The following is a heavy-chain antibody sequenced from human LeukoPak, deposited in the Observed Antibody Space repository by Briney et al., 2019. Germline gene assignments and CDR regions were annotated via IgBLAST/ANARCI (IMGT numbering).Heavy chain of an antibody. D-gene: IGHD2-2*01. CDR2: IYSSGTT. Sequence: SETLSLTCSVSGGSLSSHYWSWIRQPPGKEMELIGHIYSSGTTYYNPSVGSRVTISLQTPKNQFSLRLNSVTTADTAVYYCARFSLGCSESSCYLTSCGQGTLVIVSS. J-gene: IGHJ4*02. CDR1: GGSLSSHY. CDR3: ARFSLGCSESSCYLTS. V-gene: IGHV4-59*11.